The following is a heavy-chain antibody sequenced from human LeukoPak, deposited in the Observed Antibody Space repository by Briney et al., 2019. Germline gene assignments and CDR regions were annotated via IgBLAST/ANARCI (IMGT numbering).Heavy chain of an antibody. D-gene: IGHD5/OR15-5a*01. CDR2: INWNGGST. J-gene: IGHJ4*02. CDR1: GFTFDDYG. V-gene: IGHV3-20*04. Sequence: GGSLRLSCAASGFTFDDYGMSWVRQAPGKGLEWVSGINWNGGSTGYADSVKGRFTISRDNAKNSLYLQMNSLRAEDTATYFCAKDRGTVSTIEGIDYWGQKTLVTVSS. CDR3: AKDRGTVSTIEGIDY.